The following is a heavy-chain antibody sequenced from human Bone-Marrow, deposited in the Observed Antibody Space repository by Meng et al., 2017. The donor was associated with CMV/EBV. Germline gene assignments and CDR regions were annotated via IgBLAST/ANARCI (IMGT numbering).Heavy chain of an antibody. CDR2: INPNSGGT. CDR1: GYTFTGYY. V-gene: IGHV1-2*02. Sequence: ASVKVSCKASGYTFTGYYVHWVRQAPGQGLEWMGWINPNSGGTNYAQKFQGRVTMTRDTSISTAYMELSRLRSDDTAVYYCASLVGATLGYYFDYWGQGTLVTVSS. J-gene: IGHJ4*02. CDR3: ASLVGATLGYYFDY. D-gene: IGHD1-26*01.